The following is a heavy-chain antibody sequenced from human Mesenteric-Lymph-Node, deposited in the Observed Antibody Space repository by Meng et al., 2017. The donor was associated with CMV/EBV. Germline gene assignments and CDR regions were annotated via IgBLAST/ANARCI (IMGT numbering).Heavy chain of an antibody. CDR1: GFTLSSYT. J-gene: IGHJ4*02. CDR2: ITVPSATT. Sequence: GESLKISCAASGFTLSSYTMNWVRQAPGKGLEWISDITVPSATTYYADSVKGRFTIFRDNAENSLYLRMSSLRAEDTAVYYCARDYYYYDSSGPIHWGQGTLVTVSS. CDR3: ARDYYYYDSSGPIH. V-gene: IGHV3-48*04. D-gene: IGHD3-22*01.